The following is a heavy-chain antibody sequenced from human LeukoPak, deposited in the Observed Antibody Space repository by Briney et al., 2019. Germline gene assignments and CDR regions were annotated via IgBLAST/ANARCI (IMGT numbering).Heavy chain of an antibody. CDR1: GYTLTSYA. CDR3: ARGGIGSAWD. Sequence: ASVNVSCKASGYTLTSYAMNWVRRAPGQGLEWMGWINTNAGNPTYAQGFTGRFVFSLDTSVTTAYLQISSLNTEDTAVYYCARGGIGSAWDWGQGTLVTVSS. V-gene: IGHV7-4-1*02. D-gene: IGHD1-26*01. J-gene: IGHJ4*02. CDR2: INTNAGNP.